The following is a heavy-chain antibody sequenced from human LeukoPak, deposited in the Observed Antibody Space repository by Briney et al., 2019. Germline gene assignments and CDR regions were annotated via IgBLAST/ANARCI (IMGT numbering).Heavy chain of an antibody. V-gene: IGHV4-61*01. Sequence: SETLSLTCTVSGDSVSSVSYYWSWIRQPPGEGLEWIGYIYYSGSTNYNLSFKSRVTMSIDTSKNQFSLKLSSVTAADTAVYYCARARVTMIRGERVLGYWGQGTLVTVSS. CDR1: GDSVSSVSYY. CDR2: IYYSGST. J-gene: IGHJ4*02. D-gene: IGHD3-10*01. CDR3: ARARVTMIRGERVLGY.